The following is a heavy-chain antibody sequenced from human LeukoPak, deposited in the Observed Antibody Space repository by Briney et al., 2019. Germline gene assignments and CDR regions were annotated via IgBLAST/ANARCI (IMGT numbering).Heavy chain of an antibody. CDR2: IIPILGIA. V-gene: IGHV1-69*04. D-gene: IGHD5-12*01. CDR1: GGTFSIYA. Sequence: SVTVSSKASGGTFSIYAISWVRQAPGQGLEWMGRIIPILGIANYAQKFQGRVTITADKSTSTAYMELSSLRSEDTAVYYCASDKRGYSGYDNKPYNWFDPWDQGTLVTVSS. J-gene: IGHJ5*02. CDR3: ASDKRGYSGYDNKPYNWFDP.